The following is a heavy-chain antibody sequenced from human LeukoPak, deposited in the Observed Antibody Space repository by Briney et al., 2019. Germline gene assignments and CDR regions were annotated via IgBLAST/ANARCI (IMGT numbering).Heavy chain of an antibody. J-gene: IGHJ6*03. CDR1: GFTFSSHS. V-gene: IGHV3-21*01. D-gene: IGHD2-21*01. CDR2: ISSSSSYI. CDR3: ARENGVAYCGGDCYSGGYYYYYYYMDV. Sequence: GGSLRLSCAASGFTFSSHSMNWVRQAPGKGLEWVSSISSSSSYIYYADSVKGRFTISRDNAKNSLYLQMNSLRAEDTAVYYCARENGVAYCGGDCYSGGYYYYYYYMDVWGKGTTVTVSS.